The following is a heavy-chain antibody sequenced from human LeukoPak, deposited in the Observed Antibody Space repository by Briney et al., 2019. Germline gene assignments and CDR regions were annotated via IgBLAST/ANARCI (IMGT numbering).Heavy chain of an antibody. CDR3: ARGPGIAVAGVFDY. CDR2: ISGHNGHT. V-gene: IGHV1-18*04. D-gene: IGHD6-19*01. Sequence: ASVKVSCKASGYTFTSYGINWVRLAPGQGLEWMGWISGHNGHTNYVQKMQGRVTMTTDTSTNTAYMELRNLTSDDTAVYYCARGPGIAVAGVFDYWGQGSLVTVSS. CDR1: GYTFTSYG. J-gene: IGHJ4*02.